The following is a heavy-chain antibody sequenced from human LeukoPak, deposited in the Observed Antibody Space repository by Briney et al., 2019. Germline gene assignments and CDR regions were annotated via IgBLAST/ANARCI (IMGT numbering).Heavy chain of an antibody. J-gene: IGHJ4*02. D-gene: IGHD3-3*01. CDR3: AKTDWSGYYHFDPPDY. CDR1: GFTFSSYA. CDR2: ISGSGGST. V-gene: IGHV3-23*01. Sequence: PGGSLRLSCAASGFTFSSYAMSWVRQAPGKGLEWVSAISGSGGSTYYADSVKGRFTISRDNSKNTLYLQMNSLRAEDTAVYYCAKTDWSGYYHFDPPDYWGQGTLVTVSS.